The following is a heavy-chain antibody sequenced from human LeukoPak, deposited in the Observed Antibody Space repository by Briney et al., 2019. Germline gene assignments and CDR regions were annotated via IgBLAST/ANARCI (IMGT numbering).Heavy chain of an antibody. CDR2: IYSTGST. CDR1: GGSISSGGYY. Sequence: SETLSLTCTVSGGSISSGGYYWSWIRQPAGKGLEWIGRIYSTGSTKYNPSLKSRVTTSVDTSKNQFSLKVSSVTAADTAVYYCARDAYQWLADAFDIWGQGIMVTVSS. V-gene: IGHV4-61*02. CDR3: ARDAYQWLADAFDI. J-gene: IGHJ3*02. D-gene: IGHD6-19*01.